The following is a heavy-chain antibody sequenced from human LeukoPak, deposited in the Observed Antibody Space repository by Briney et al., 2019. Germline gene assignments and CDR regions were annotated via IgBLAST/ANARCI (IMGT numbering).Heavy chain of an antibody. CDR2: ISSSSSYI. CDR1: GFTFSSYS. CDR3: ARSGRGYEDAFDI. J-gene: IGHJ3*02. D-gene: IGHD5-12*01. V-gene: IGHV3-21*01. Sequence: GGSLRLSCAASGFTFSSYSMNWVRQAPGKGLEWVSSISSSSSYIYYADSVKGRFTISRDNAKNSLYLQMNSLRAEDTAVYYCARSGRGYEDAFDIWGQGTMVIVSS.